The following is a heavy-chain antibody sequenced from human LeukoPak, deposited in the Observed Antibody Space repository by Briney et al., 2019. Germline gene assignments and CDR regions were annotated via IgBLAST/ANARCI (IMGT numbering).Heavy chain of an antibody. V-gene: IGHV4-59*06. CDR3: ARGRGIYYFDY. CDR2: IYYSGST. CDR1: GGSISSYY. Sequence: PSETLSLTCTVSGGSISSYYWSWIRQHPGKGLEWIGYIYYSGSTYYNPSLKSRVSISVDTSKNQFSLKVSSVTAADTAVYYCARGRGIYYFDYWGQGTLVTVSS. D-gene: IGHD5-24*01. J-gene: IGHJ4*02.